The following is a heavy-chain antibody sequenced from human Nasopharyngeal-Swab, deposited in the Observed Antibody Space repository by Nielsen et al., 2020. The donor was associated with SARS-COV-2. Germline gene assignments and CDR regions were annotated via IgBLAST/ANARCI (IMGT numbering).Heavy chain of an antibody. D-gene: IGHD4-17*01. Sequence: WIRQPPGKALEWLALIYWDDDKRYSPSLKSRLTITKDTSKNQVVLTMTNMDPVDTATYYCAQRTTLTSYGYWGQGTLATVSS. CDR2: IYWDDDK. J-gene: IGHJ4*02. V-gene: IGHV2-5*02. CDR3: AQRTTLTSYGY.